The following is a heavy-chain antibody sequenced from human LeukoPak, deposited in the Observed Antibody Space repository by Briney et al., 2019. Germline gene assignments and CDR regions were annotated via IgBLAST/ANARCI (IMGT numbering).Heavy chain of an antibody. D-gene: IGHD1-26*01. Sequence: GGSLRLSCAASGFTFSSYAMHWVRQAPGKGLEWVAVISYDGSNKYYADSVKGRFTISRDNSKNTLYLQMNGLRAEDTAVYYCARGQYSGRCFDYWGQGTLVTVSS. J-gene: IGHJ4*02. CDR2: ISYDGSNK. CDR1: GFTFSSYA. CDR3: ARGQYSGRCFDY. V-gene: IGHV3-30*04.